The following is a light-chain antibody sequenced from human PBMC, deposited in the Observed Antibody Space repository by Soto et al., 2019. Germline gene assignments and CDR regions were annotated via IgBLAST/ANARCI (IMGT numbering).Light chain of an antibody. V-gene: IGKV3-15*01. Sequence: VRTQSPATLSVAPGERSTLACRASQSISTFLAWYQQKPGQAPRLLIYGASTRATGIPARFSGSGSGTEFTLTISSLQSEDFAVYYCQQYNNWPRTFGQGTKVDIK. CDR3: QQYNNWPRT. CDR2: GAS. J-gene: IGKJ1*01. CDR1: QSISTF.